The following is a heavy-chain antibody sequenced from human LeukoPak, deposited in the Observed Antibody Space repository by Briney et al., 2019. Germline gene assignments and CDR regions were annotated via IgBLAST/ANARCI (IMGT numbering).Heavy chain of an antibody. Sequence: SETLSLTCTVSGGSISSSSYYWGWIRQPPGKGLEWIGSIYYSGSTYYNPSLKSRVTISVDTSKNQFSLKLSSVTAADTAVYYCARDVFDFWSGYSPRYFDLWGRGTLVTVSS. CDR3: ARDVFDFWSGYSPRYFDL. V-gene: IGHV4-39*07. CDR2: IYYSGST. D-gene: IGHD3-3*01. J-gene: IGHJ2*01. CDR1: GGSISSSSYY.